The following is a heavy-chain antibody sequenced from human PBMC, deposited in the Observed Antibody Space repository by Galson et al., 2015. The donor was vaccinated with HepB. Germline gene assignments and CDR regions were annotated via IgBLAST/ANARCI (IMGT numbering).Heavy chain of an antibody. CDR1: GFTFRSYS. V-gene: IGHV3-21*06. CDR3: TRDQRAVTDHDAFDV. Sequence: SLRLSCAASGFTFRSYSMNWVRMAPGRGLEWVSSIRPTSWTKYSADSVKGRFTTSRDNGKNTLYLEMSSLKVEDTAVYYCTRDQRAVTDHDAFDVWGLGTMVAVSS. CDR2: IRPTSWTK. J-gene: IGHJ3*01.